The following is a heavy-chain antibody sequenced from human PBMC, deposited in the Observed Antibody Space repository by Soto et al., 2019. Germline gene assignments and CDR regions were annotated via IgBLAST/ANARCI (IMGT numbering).Heavy chain of an antibody. CDR3: AKDRRNYYDSSGLDY. V-gene: IGHV3-30*18. Sequence: SLLLSCAXSGFTFSSYGMHWVRQAPGKGLEWVAVISYDGSNKYYADSVKGRFTISRDNSKNTLYLQMNSLRAEDTAVYYCAKDRRNYYDSSGLDYWGQGTLVTVSS. CDR2: ISYDGSNK. J-gene: IGHJ4*02. D-gene: IGHD3-22*01. CDR1: GFTFSSYG.